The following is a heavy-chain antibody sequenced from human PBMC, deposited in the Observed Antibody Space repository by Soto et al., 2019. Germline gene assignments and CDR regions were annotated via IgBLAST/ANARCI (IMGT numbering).Heavy chain of an antibody. CDR2: IYPGDSDT. CDR3: TRQAAAGKYYYAMDV. Sequence: GESLKISCKGSGYSFTSYWIGWVRQMPGKGLESMGIIYPGDSDTRYSPSFQGQVTISADKSINTTYLQWSSLKASDTAIYYCTRQAAAGKYYYAMDVWGQGTTVTVSS. J-gene: IGHJ6*02. CDR1: GYSFTSYW. D-gene: IGHD6-13*01. V-gene: IGHV5-51*01.